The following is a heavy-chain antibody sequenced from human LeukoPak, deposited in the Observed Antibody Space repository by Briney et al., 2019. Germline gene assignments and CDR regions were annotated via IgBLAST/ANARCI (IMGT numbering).Heavy chain of an antibody. V-gene: IGHV4-34*01. CDR3: ARGGRRITIFGVVMVWFDP. D-gene: IGHD3-3*01. CDR2: INHSGST. J-gene: IGHJ5*02. Sequence: SETLSLTCAAYGGSFSGYYWSWIRQPPGKGLEWIGEINHSGSTNYNPSLKSRVTISVDTSKNQFSLKLSSVTAADTAVYYCARGGRRITIFGVVMVWFDPWGQGTLVTVSS. CDR1: GGSFSGYY.